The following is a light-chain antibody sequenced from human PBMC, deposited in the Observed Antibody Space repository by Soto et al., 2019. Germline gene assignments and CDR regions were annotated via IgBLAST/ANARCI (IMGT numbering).Light chain of an antibody. CDR3: QKYNSAPQT. V-gene: IGKV1-27*01. Sequence: TQSPCTLSLSPPERSTLSCRASQSVSSSYLAWYQQKPGKVPKLLIYAASTLQSGVPSRFSGSGSGTDFTLTISSLQPEDVATYYCQKYNSAPQTFGQGTKVDIK. CDR1: QSVSSSY. CDR2: AAS. J-gene: IGKJ1*01.